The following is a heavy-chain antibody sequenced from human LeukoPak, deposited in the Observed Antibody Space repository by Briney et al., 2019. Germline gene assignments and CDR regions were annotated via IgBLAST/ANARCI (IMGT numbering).Heavy chain of an antibody. D-gene: IGHD6-19*01. CDR2: IYYSGST. CDR3: ARQRSGSVRNAFDI. CDR1: GGSISSSSYY. J-gene: IGHJ3*02. Sequence: SETLSLTCTVSGGSISSSSYYWGWIRQPPGKGLEWIGSIYYSGSTYYNPSLKSRVTISGDTSKNQFSLKLSSVTAADTAVYYCARQRSGSVRNAFDIWGQGTMVTVSS. V-gene: IGHV4-39*01.